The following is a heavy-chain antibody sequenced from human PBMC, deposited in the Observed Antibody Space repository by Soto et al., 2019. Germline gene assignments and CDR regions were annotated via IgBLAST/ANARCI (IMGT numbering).Heavy chain of an antibody. CDR1: GFTFSSYD. Sequence: GGSLRLSCAASGFTFSSYDMHWVRQATGKGLEWVSAIGTAGDTYYPGSVKGRFTISRENAKNSLYLQMNGLRAEDTAVYYCARDHRPNSYGSSYGMDAWGQGTTVTVS. D-gene: IGHD5-18*01. CDR2: IGTAGDT. J-gene: IGHJ6*02. CDR3: ARDHRPNSYGSSYGMDA. V-gene: IGHV3-13*01.